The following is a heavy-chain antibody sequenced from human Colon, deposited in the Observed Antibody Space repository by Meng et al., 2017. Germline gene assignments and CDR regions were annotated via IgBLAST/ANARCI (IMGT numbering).Heavy chain of an antibody. CDR1: GFTFTSYG. CDR3: VRDFLYFDY. D-gene: IGHD2/OR15-2a*01. J-gene: IGHJ4*02. Sequence: GGSLRLSCAASGFTFTSYGMHWVRQAPGKGLEWVAVIWYDGSQAHYADSVRGRFTISRDNSMKTLYLQMNSLRAEDTGVYYCVRDFLYFDYCGQGTLVTVSS. V-gene: IGHV3-33*01. CDR2: IWYDGSQA.